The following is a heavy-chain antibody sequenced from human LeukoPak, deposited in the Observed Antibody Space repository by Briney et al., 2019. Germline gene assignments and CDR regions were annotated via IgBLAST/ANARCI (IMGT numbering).Heavy chain of an antibody. D-gene: IGHD3-22*01. CDR2: IYISGST. CDR1: GGSFSSYY. V-gene: IGHV4-4*07. Sequence: SETLSLTCAVYGGSFSSYYWSWIRQPAGKGLEWIGRIYISGSTNYNPSLKSRVTMSVDTSKNQFSLKLSSVTAADTAVYYCAREKNDYYDSSGYHDYWGQGTLVTVSS. CDR3: AREKNDYYDSSGYHDY. J-gene: IGHJ4*02.